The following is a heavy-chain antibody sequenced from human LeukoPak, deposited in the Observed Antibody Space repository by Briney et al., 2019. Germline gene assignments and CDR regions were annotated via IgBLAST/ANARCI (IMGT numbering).Heavy chain of an antibody. CDR1: GGSTSSTSYY. CDR3: ARVPKLLWFGELSSAGTFDY. CDR2: IYYSGST. D-gene: IGHD3-10*01. V-gene: IGHV4-39*07. J-gene: IGHJ4*02. Sequence: SETLSLTCSVSGGSTSSTSYYWGWIRQPPGQGLEWIGSIYYSGSTYYNPSLKSRVTISVDTSKNQFSLKLTSVTAADTAVYYCARVPKLLWFGELSSAGTFDYWGQGTLVTVSS.